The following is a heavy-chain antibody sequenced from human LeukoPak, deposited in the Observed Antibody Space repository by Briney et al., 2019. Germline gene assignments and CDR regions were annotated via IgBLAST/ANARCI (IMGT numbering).Heavy chain of an antibody. CDR1: GYTFTNYA. J-gene: IGHJ4*02. CDR2: INTSTGNP. CDR3: ARNNADGEGRFSY. V-gene: IGHV7-4-1*02. D-gene: IGHD3-10*01. Sequence: ASVKASCKASGYTFTNYAMNWVRQAPGQGLAWMGWINTSTGNPTYAQVFTGRFVFSLDTSVSTAYLQISSLKAEDTAVYYCARNNADGEGRFSYWGQGTLVTVSS.